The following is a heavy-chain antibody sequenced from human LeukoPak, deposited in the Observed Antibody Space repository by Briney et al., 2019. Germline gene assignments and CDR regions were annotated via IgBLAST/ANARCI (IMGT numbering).Heavy chain of an antibody. CDR3: ARDWPYYDFWSGYRREWFDP. D-gene: IGHD3-3*01. Sequence: GASVKVSCKASGYTFTSYGISWVRQAPGQGLEWMGWISAYNGNTNYAQKLQGRVTMTTDTSTSTAYMELRSLRSDDTAVYYCARDWPYYDFWSGYRREWFDPWGQGTLVTVSS. J-gene: IGHJ5*02. V-gene: IGHV1-18*01. CDR2: ISAYNGNT. CDR1: GYTFTSYG.